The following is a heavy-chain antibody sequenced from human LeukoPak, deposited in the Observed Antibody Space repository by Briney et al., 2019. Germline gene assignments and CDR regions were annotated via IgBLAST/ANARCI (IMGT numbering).Heavy chain of an antibody. J-gene: IGHJ4*02. CDR2: ISAYNGNT. CDR1: GYTFTSYG. D-gene: IGHD2-2*01. V-gene: IGHV1-18*01. CDR3: ARSSGYCSSTSCYGGFDY. Sequence: ASVTVSCKASGYTFTSYGISWVRQAPGQGLEWMGWISAYNGNTNYAQKLQGRVTMTTDTSTSTAYMELRSLRSDDTAVYYCARSSGYCSSTSCYGGFDYWGQGTLVTVSS.